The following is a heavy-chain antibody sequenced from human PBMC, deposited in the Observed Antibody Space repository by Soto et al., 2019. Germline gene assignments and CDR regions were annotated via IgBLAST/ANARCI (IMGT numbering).Heavy chain of an antibody. Sequence: QVQLQESGPGLVKPSQTLSLTCTVSGDFIASGGYSWSWIRHLPGKGLGWIGYIYSSGTTYYNPSLKSRITISVDTSKNQFSLNLSSVTAADTAVYYCARTDSSGYYFVYWGQGTLVTVFS. D-gene: IGHD3-22*01. J-gene: IGHJ4*02. CDR2: IYSSGTT. CDR3: ARTDSSGYYFVY. V-gene: IGHV4-31*03. CDR1: GDFIASGGYS.